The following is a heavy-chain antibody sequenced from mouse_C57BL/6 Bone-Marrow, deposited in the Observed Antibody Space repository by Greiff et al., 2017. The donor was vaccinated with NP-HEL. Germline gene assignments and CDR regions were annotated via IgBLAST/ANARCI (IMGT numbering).Heavy chain of an antibody. Sequence: VKLKESGAELVRPGTSVKVSCKASGYAFTNYLIEWVKQRPGQGLEWIGVINPGSGGTNYNEKLKGKATLTADKSSTTAYMQLSRLTSENSAVYVCARNYYGRPAWFAYWGQGTLVTVSA. J-gene: IGHJ3*01. CDR2: INPGSGGT. V-gene: IGHV1-54*01. CDR3: ARNYYGRPAWFAY. D-gene: IGHD1-1*01. CDR1: GYAFTNYL.